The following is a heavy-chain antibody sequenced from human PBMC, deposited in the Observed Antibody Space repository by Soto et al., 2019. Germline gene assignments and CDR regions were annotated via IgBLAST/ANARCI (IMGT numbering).Heavy chain of an antibody. V-gene: IGHV3-33*01. CDR1: GFTFSSYG. D-gene: IGHD5-18*01. J-gene: IGHJ4*02. Sequence: SCKASGFTFSSYGMHWVRQAPGKGLEWVAVIWYEGSNKYYADSVKGRFTISRDNSKNTLYLQMNSLRVDDTAVYYCARDKAMGIDYWGQGTLVTVSS. CDR3: ARDKAMGIDY. CDR2: IWYEGSNK.